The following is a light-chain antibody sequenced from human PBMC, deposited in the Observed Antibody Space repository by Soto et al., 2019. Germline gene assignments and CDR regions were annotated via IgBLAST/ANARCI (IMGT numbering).Light chain of an antibody. CDR3: QQYNNWWT. CDR2: GAS. Sequence: EIVMTQSPATLSVSPGERATLSCRASQSVSSNLAWYQQKPGQAPRLLIYGASTRATGIPARFSGSGSGTEFTLTIGSLQSEDFAVYYCQQYNNWWTFGQGTKV. V-gene: IGKV3-15*01. CDR1: QSVSSN. J-gene: IGKJ1*01.